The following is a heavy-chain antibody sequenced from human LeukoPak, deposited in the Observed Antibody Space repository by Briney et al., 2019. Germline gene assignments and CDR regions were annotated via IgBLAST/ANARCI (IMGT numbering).Heavy chain of an antibody. J-gene: IGHJ6*02. CDR2: IWYDGSNK. D-gene: IGHD3-9*01. V-gene: IGHV3-33*01. CDR3: ARANYDILTGSQDYYYGMDV. Sequence: AGGSLRLSCAASGFTFSSYGMHWVRQAPGKGLEWVAVIWYDGSNKYYADSVKGRFTISRDNSKNTLYLQMNSLRAEDTAVYYCARANYDILTGSQDYYYGMDVWGQGTTVTVSS. CDR1: GFTFSSYG.